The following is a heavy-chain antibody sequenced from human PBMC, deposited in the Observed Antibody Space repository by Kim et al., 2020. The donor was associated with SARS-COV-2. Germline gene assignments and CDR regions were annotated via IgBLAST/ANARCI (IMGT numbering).Heavy chain of an antibody. J-gene: IGHJ4*02. V-gene: IGHV3-33*01. D-gene: IGHD1-1*01. Sequence: KMYHADSVKGPFTISRDNSKNTLFLQLNSLRAEDTGVYYCARDLLGSIDYWGQGTLVTVSS. CDR3: ARDLLGSIDY. CDR2: KM.